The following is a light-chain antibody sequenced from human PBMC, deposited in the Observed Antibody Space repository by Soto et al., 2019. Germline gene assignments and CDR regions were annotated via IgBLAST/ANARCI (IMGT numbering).Light chain of an antibody. CDR1: QGISSW. CDR3: HQAKSLPWT. V-gene: IGKV1-12*02. CDR2: AAS. J-gene: IGKJ1*01. Sequence: DIRMTQSPSSVSASLGDRVTITCRANQGISSWLAWYQQKPGEAPKLLIYAASRLQSGVPSRFSGSGSETDFTLTITSLQPGDFAPYYCHQAKSLPWTFAQGTKVEIK.